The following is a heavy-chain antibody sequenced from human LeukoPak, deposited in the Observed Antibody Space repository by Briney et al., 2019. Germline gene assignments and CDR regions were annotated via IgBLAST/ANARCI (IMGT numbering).Heavy chain of an antibody. D-gene: IGHD6-19*01. CDR2: IYSGDST. J-gene: IGHJ4*02. CDR1: GFTVSSNS. V-gene: IGHV3-53*01. CDR3: ARRSGIAVAGAFDY. Sequence: PGGSLRLSCTVSGFTVSSNSMSWVRQAPGKGLEWVSVIYSGDSTYYADSVKGRFTISRDNSKNTLYLQMNSLRAEDTAVYYCARRSGIAVAGAFDYWGQGTLVTVSS.